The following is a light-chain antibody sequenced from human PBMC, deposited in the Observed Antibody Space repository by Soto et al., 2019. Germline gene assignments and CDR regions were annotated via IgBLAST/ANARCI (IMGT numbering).Light chain of an antibody. Sequence: QMTQSPSSLSASVGDRVTISCRASQGIRNDLAWYQQKPGRAPKLLIFATSNLQSGVPSRFSGSGSGTDFTLTLSRLQPEDFATYYCLQLYHSSWTFGQGTKVDIK. J-gene: IGKJ1*01. CDR2: ATS. CDR3: LQLYHSSWT. CDR1: QGIRND. V-gene: IGKV1-6*01.